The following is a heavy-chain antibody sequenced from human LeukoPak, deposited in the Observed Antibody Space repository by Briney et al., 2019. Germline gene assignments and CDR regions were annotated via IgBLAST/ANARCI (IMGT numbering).Heavy chain of an antibody. CDR1: GGSFRGYY. CDR2: IYYSGST. V-gene: IGHV4-31*11. J-gene: IGHJ5*02. CDR3: AIEIAVAGTIWFDP. D-gene: IGHD6-19*01. Sequence: SETLSLTCAVYGGSFRGYYWSWIRQHPGKGLEWIGYIYYSGSTYYNPSLKSRVTISVDTSKNQFSLKLSSVTAADTAVYYCAIEIAVAGTIWFDPWGQGTLVTVSS.